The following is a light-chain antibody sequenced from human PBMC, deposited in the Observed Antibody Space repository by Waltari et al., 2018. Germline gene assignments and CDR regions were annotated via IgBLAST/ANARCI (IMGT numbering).Light chain of an antibody. V-gene: IGKV3-11*01. J-gene: IGKJ4*01. CDR3: QQRSNWPLT. Sequence: DXVXTQSPXXLXLSPGEXXTXXCRASQSVRNFLACYQQKPGQAPRLLIYDTSNRATGIPARFSGSGFGTDFTLTISSLEPEDFAVYYCQQRSNWPLTFGGGTKVEIK. CDR1: QSVRNF. CDR2: DTS.